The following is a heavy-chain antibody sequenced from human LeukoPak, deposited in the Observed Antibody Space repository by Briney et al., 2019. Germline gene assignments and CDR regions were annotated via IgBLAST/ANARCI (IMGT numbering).Heavy chain of an antibody. CDR3: ARVGATVTYFDY. CDR1: GGSISSSSYY. J-gene: IGHJ4*02. D-gene: IGHD4-11*01. Sequence: SETLSLTCTVSGGSISSSSYYWGWIRQPPGKGLEWIGSIYYSGSTYYNPSLKSRVTISVDTSKNQFSLKLSSVTAADTAVYYCARVGATVTYFDYWGQGTLVTVSS. V-gene: IGHV4-39*07. CDR2: IYYSGST.